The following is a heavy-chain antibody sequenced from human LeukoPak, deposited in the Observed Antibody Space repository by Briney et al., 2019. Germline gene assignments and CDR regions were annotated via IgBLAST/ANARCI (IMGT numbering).Heavy chain of an antibody. D-gene: IGHD1-26*01. J-gene: IGHJ3*02. Sequence: GASVKVSCKASGYTFTGYYMHWVRQAPGQGLEWMGRINPNSGGTNSAQKFQGRVTMTRDTSISTAYMELSSLRSEDTAVYYCARGSGSLGAFDIWGQGTMVTVSS. CDR2: INPNSGGT. CDR3: ARGSGSLGAFDI. CDR1: GYTFTGYY. V-gene: IGHV1-2*06.